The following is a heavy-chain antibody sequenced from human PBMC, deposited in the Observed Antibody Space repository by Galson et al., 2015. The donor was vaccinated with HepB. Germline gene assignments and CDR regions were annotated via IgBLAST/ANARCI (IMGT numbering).Heavy chain of an antibody. D-gene: IGHD4-17*01. CDR3: AKGGPTTVTTGADY. Sequence: SLRLSCAASGFTFSSYGMHWVRQAPGKGLEWVAVISYDGSNKYYADSVKGRFTISRDNSKNTLYLQMNSLRAEDTAVHYCAKGGPTTVTTGADYWGQGTLVTVSS. V-gene: IGHV3-30*18. J-gene: IGHJ4*02. CDR1: GFTFSSYG. CDR2: ISYDGSNK.